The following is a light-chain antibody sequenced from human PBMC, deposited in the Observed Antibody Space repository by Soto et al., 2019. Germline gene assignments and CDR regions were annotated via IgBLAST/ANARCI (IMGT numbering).Light chain of an antibody. V-gene: IGKV1-12*01. CDR1: QDIDSW. CDR3: QQLNTYPWT. J-gene: IGKJ1*01. CDR2: AAS. Sequence: DIQMTQSPSSVSASLGDRVTITCRASQDIDSWLAWYQQEPGKAPKLLIYAASTLQSGVPSRFSGSGSGTDFTLTISTLQPEDFATYYCQQLNTYPWTFGQGTKVDI.